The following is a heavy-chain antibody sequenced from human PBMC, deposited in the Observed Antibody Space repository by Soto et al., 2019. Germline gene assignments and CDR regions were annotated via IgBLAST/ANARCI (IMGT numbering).Heavy chain of an antibody. D-gene: IGHD3-9*01. CDR3: ARSYYDILTGYYPYYYYGMDV. V-gene: IGHV4-39*01. Sequence: SETLSLTCTVSGGSISSSSYYWGWIRQPPGKGLEWIGSIYYSGSTYYNPSLKSRVTISVGTSKNQFSLKLSSVTAADTAVYYCARSYYDILTGYYPYYYYGMDVWGQGTTVTVSS. CDR1: GGSISSSSYY. J-gene: IGHJ6*02. CDR2: IYYSGST.